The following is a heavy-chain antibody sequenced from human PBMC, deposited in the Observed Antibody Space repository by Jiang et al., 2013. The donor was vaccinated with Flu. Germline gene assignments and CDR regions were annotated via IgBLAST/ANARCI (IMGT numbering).Heavy chain of an antibody. CDR2: LYWGDDE. V-gene: IGHV2-5*02. CDR3: AHRRGQWGAFDI. CDR1: GFSLDSSGEG. D-gene: IGHD2-8*01. J-gene: IGHJ3*02. Sequence: PTQTLTLTCTFSGFSLDSSGEGVGWIRQPPGKALEWLALLYWGDDERYRPSLKTRLTITKDTSKSQVVLTVTNVDPADTATYYCAHRRGQWGAFDIWGQGTMVTVSS.